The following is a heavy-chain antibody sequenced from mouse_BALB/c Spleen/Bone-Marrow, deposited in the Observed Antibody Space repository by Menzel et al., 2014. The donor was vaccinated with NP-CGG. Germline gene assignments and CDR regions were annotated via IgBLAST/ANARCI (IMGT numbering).Heavy chain of an antibody. D-gene: IGHD1-1*01. V-gene: IGHV5-6*01. CDR1: GFTFSSYG. Sequence: EVQLVESGGDLVKPGGSLKLSCAASGFTFSSYGMSWVRQTPDKRLEWVATISSGGSYTYYPDSEKGRFTISRDNAKNTLCLQMSSLKSEDTDMYYCARPTTVVATGGSFDYWGQGTTLTVSS. CDR2: ISSGGSYT. CDR3: ARPTTVVATGGSFDY. J-gene: IGHJ2*01.